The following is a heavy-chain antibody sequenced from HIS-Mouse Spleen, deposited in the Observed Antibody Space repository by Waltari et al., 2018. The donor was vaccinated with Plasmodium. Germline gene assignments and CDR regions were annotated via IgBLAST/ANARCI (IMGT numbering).Heavy chain of an antibody. CDR1: GFTVSSTY. CDR3: ARDLTDAFDI. Sequence: EVQLVESGGGLIQPGGSLRLSCAASGFTVSSTYMTWVRQAPGRGLEWVSVIYSGGSTYYADSVKGRFTISRDNSKNTLYLQMNSLRAEDTAVYYCARDLTDAFDIWGQGTMVTVSS. CDR2: IYSGGST. V-gene: IGHV3-53*01. J-gene: IGHJ3*02.